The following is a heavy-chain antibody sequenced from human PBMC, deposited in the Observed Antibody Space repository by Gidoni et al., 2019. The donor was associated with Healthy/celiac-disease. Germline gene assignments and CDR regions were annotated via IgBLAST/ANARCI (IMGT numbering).Heavy chain of an antibody. V-gene: IGHV3-33*01. CDR1: GFTFSSYG. D-gene: IGHD3-22*01. J-gene: IGHJ3*02. CDR3: ARGWPRITMIVVVMEAFDI. CDR2: IWYDGSNK. Sequence: QVQLVESGGGVVQPGRSLRLSCAASGFTFSSYGMHWVRQAPGKGLEWVAVIWYDGSNKYYADSVKGRFTISRDNSKNTLYLQMNSLRAEDTAVYYCARGWPRITMIVVVMEAFDIWGQGTMVTVSS.